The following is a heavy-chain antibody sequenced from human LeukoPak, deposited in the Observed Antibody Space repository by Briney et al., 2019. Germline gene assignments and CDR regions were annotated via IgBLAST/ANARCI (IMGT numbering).Heavy chain of an antibody. CDR1: GGSISSSSYY. V-gene: IGHV4-39*07. J-gene: IGHJ4*02. CDR3: AREWYYDSSGYFVSD. D-gene: IGHD3-22*01. Sequence: SETLSLTCTVSGGSISSSSYYWGWIRQPPGKGLEWIGSIYYSGSTYYNPSLKSRVTISVDTSKNQFSLKLSSVTAADTAVYYCAREWYYDSSGYFVSDWGQGTLATVSS. CDR2: IYYSGST.